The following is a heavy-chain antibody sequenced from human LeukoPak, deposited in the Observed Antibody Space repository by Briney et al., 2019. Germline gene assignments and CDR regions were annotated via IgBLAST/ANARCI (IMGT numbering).Heavy chain of an antibody. D-gene: IGHD5-24*01. J-gene: IGHJ4*02. CDR3: MATPIDD. Sequence: GGSLRLSCAASGFTFSTYNMHWVRHAPGKGLEWVAVILSDGSKKYYAESVKGRFTISRDNSKNTLYLQMNSLRTEDTAVYYCMATPIDDWGQGTLVTVSS. CDR1: GFTFSTYN. CDR2: ILSDGSKK. V-gene: IGHV3-30*03.